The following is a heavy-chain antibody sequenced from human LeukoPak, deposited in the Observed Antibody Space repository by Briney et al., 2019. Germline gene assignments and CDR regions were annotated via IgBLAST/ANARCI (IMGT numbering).Heavy chain of an antibody. J-gene: IGHJ4*02. CDR1: GGSISSYY. Sequence: SETLSLTCTVSGGSISSYYWSWIRQPPGKGLEWIGYIYYSGSTNYNPSLKSRVTISVDTSKNQFSLKLSSVTAADTAVYYCARVGYYYDSRALDYWGQGTLDTLPS. V-gene: IGHV4-59*01. D-gene: IGHD3-22*01. CDR2: IYYSGST. CDR3: ARVGYYYDSRALDY.